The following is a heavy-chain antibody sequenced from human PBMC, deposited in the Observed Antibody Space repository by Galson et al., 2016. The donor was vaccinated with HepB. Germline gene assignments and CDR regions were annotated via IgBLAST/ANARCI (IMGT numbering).Heavy chain of an antibody. V-gene: IGHV3-30*18. CDR1: GFTFSTYG. CDR3: AKVMGRSYNDYVPPFDS. J-gene: IGHJ4*02. D-gene: IGHD4/OR15-4a*01. CDR2: ISYDGSNK. Sequence: SLRLSCAASGFTFSTYGVHWVRQAPGKGLEWVAVISYDGSNKYYADSVKGRFTISRDNSENTLYLHMNRLRIEDTAVYYCAKVMGRSYNDYVPPFDSWGQGALVTVSS.